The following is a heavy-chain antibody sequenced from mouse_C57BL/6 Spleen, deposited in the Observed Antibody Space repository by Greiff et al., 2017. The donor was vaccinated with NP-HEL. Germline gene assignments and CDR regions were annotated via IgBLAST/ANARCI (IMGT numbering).Heavy chain of an antibody. CDR3: APQNYDYDGGRDY. CDR1: GYTFTSYT. D-gene: IGHD2-4*01. Sequence: QVQLQQSGAELARPGASVKMSCKASGYTFTSYTMHWVKQRPGQGLEWIGYINPSSGYTKYNQKFKDKATLTADKSSSTAYMQLSSLTSEDSAVYYCAPQNYDYDGGRDYWGQGTTLTVSS. J-gene: IGHJ2*01. V-gene: IGHV1-4*01. CDR2: INPSSGYT.